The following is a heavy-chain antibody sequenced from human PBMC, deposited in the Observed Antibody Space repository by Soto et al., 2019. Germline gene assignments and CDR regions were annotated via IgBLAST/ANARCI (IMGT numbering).Heavy chain of an antibody. CDR3: ARDAHYDILTGYYDY. CDR2: IKQDGSEK. D-gene: IGHD3-9*01. Sequence: EVQLVESGGGLVQPGGSLRLSCAASGFTFSSYWMSWVRQAPGKGLEWVANIKQDGSEKYYVDSVKGRFTISRVNAKNSLYLQMNSLRAEDTAVYYCARDAHYDILTGYYDYWGQGTLVTVSS. V-gene: IGHV3-7*05. CDR1: GFTFSSYW. J-gene: IGHJ4*02.